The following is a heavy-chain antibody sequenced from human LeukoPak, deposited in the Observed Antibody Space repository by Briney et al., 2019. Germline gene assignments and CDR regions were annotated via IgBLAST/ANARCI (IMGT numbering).Heavy chain of an antibody. CDR2: IWYDGSIK. CDR3: ARASYCSSTICFALDY. D-gene: IGHD2-2*01. CDR1: GFSFSSYG. Sequence: PGGSLRLSCAASGFSFSSYGMHWVRQAPGKGLEWVAVIWYDGSIKYYADSVKGRFTISRDNSKNTLYLQMNSLRAEDTAVYYCARASYCSSTICFALDYWGQGTLVTVSS. J-gene: IGHJ4*02. V-gene: IGHV3-33*01.